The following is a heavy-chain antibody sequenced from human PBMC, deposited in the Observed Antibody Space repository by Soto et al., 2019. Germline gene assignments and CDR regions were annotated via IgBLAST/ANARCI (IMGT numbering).Heavy chain of an antibody. Sequence: GASVKASCKASGYAITCYYMHWVRHAPGQGLEWMGIINPSGGSTSYAQKFQGRVTMTRDTSTSTVYMELSSLRSEDTAVYYCARFSPADTAYYYYGMDVWGQATTVTVSS. CDR2: INPSGGST. D-gene: IGHD5-18*01. V-gene: IGHV1-46*01. CDR1: GYAITCYY. CDR3: ARFSPADTAYYYYGMDV. J-gene: IGHJ6*02.